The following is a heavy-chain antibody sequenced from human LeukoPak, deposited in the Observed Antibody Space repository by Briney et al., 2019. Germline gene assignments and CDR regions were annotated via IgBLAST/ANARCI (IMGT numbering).Heavy chain of an antibody. D-gene: IGHD6-6*01. Sequence: ASVKVSCKASGYTFTGYYMHWVRQAPGQGLEWMGWINPNSGGTNYAQKFQGWVTMTRDTSISTAYMELSRLRSDDTAVYYCARRGSNSSPYYYGMDVWGQGTTVTVSS. CDR1: GYTFTGYY. CDR2: INPNSGGT. CDR3: ARRGSNSSPYYYGMDV. J-gene: IGHJ6*02. V-gene: IGHV1-2*04.